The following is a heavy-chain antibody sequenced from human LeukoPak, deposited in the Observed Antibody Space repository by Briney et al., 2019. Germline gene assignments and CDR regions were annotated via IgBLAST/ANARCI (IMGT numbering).Heavy chain of an antibody. D-gene: IGHD3-16*02. V-gene: IGHV3-7*04. CDR1: GFTFSSTW. J-gene: IGHJ5*02. CDR3: ARGGSRYLAH. CDR2: IKGDGSEK. Sequence: GGSLRLSCVGSGFTFSSTWMSWVRQAPGKGLEWVARIKGDGSEKYYVDSVKGRFTISRDNAKNSLYLEMNSLRPEDTAAYYCARGGSRYLAHWGQGTLVTVSS.